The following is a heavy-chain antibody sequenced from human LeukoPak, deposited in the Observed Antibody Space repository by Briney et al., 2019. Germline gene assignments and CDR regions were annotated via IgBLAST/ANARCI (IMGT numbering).Heavy chain of an antibody. Sequence: GGSLRLSCAASGFTFSSYPLNWVRQAPGKGLEWVSSIGTSGRYIYYADSVKGRFTISRDNAKNSLYLQMNSLRAEDTAVYYCARDQVAAAGQDFDYWGQGTLVTVSS. J-gene: IGHJ4*02. V-gene: IGHV3-21*01. D-gene: IGHD6-13*01. CDR1: GFTFSSYP. CDR3: ARDQVAAAGQDFDY. CDR2: IGTSGRYI.